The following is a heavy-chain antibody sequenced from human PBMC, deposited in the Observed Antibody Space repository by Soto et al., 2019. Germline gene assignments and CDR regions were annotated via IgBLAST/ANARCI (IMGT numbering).Heavy chain of an antibody. J-gene: IGHJ5*02. CDR3: AADMAPTDMYNWFDP. V-gene: IGHV1-58*02. CDR1: GFTFSSSA. Sequence: QTQLVQSGPEVKKPGTSVKVSCKASGFTFSSSAIQLVRQARGQRLEWIGWIAVGSGNTKYAQKFQERLTMTRDMYTSTAYMELSSLRSEDTAVYYCAADMAPTDMYNWFDPWGHGTLVTVSS. CDR2: IAVGSGNT. D-gene: IGHD1-1*01.